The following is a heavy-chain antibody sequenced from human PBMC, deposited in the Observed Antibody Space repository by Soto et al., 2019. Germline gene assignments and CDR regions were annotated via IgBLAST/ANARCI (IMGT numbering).Heavy chain of an antibody. J-gene: IGHJ6*02. CDR1: GYTFTSYD. CDR3: ARGRGVRGVISAAYYYGMDV. Sequence: GASVKVSCKASGYTFTSYDINWVRQATGQGLEWMGWMNPNSGNTGYAQKFQGRVTMTRNTSISTAYMELSSLRSEDTAVYYCARGRGVRGVISAAYYYGMDVWGQGPTVTVSS. D-gene: IGHD3-10*01. CDR2: MNPNSGNT. V-gene: IGHV1-8*01.